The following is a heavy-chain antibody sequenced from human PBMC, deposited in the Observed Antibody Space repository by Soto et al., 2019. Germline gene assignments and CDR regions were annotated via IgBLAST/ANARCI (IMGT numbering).Heavy chain of an antibody. CDR2: ISAYNGNT. J-gene: IGHJ6*02. Sequence: ASVKVSCKASGYTFTSYGISWVRQAPGQGLKWMGWISAYNGNTNYAQKLQGRVTMTTDTSTSTAYMELRSLRSDDTAVYYCARDIAVAGTGYGMDVWGQGTTVTVS. D-gene: IGHD6-19*01. CDR3: ARDIAVAGTGYGMDV. CDR1: GYTFTSYG. V-gene: IGHV1-18*04.